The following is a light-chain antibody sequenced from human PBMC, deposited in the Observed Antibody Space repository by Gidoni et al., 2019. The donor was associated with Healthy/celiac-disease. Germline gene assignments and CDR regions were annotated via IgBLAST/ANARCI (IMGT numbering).Light chain of an antibody. V-gene: IGKV1-39*01. CDR1: QSISSY. CDR2: AAS. J-gene: IGKJ4*01. Sequence: DIQMTQSPSSLSASVGDRVTITCRASQSISSYLNWYQQKPGKAPKLLIYAASSLQSGVPSRCSGSGAGTDFTLTISRLQPEDFETYYCQQSYSTPLTFGGGTKVEIK. CDR3: QQSYSTPLT.